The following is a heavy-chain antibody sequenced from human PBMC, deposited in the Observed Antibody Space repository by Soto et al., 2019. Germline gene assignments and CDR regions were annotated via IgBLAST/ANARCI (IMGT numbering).Heavy chain of an antibody. J-gene: IGHJ4*02. CDR2: IKGDGSGK. CDR3: AAGFPPDF. D-gene: IGHD3-10*01. V-gene: IGHV3-7*01. CDR1: RFTFGSYW. Sequence: EVLLVESGGGLVQPGGSLTLSCAASRFTFGSYWMNWVRQAPGKGLEWVANIKGDGSGKYYVDSVEGRFTISRDNTKNSLDLQMNSLRVEDTAVYYCAAGFPPDFWGQGTRVTVSS.